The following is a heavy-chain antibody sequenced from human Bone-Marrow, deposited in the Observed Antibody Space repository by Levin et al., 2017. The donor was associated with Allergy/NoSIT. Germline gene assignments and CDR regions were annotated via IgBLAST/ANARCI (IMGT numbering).Heavy chain of an antibody. Sequence: ASVKVSCKASGYTFTGYYMHWVRQAPGQGLEWMGWINPNSGGTNYAQKFQGRVTMTRDTSISTAYMEVSRLRSDDTAVYYCARDRGGGYCSGGSCYSWYFDLWGRGTLVTVSS. V-gene: IGHV1-2*02. D-gene: IGHD2-15*01. CDR3: ARDRGGGYCSGGSCYSWYFDL. CDR2: INPNSGGT. CDR1: GYTFTGYY. J-gene: IGHJ2*01.